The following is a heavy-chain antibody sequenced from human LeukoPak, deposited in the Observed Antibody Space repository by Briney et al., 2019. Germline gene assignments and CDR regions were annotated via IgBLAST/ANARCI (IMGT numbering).Heavy chain of an antibody. D-gene: IGHD6-13*01. CDR3: AKEVGSSWYGDHWFDP. J-gene: IGHJ5*02. CDR1: GFTFNTYT. CDR2: ISNSGGST. V-gene: IGHV3-23*01. Sequence: GGSLRLSCAASGFTFNTYTMYWVRQAPGKGLEWVSGISNSGGSTYYADSVKGRFTISRDNSKNTLYLQMNSLRAEDTAVYYCAKEVGSSWYGDHWFDPWGQGTLVTVSS.